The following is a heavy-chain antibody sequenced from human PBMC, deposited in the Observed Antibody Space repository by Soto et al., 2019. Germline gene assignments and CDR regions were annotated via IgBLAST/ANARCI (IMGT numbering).Heavy chain of an antibody. CDR3: ARAPGGSTETFDS. CDR2: ISYSGSNT. D-gene: IGHD3-10*01. V-gene: IGHV3-30-3*01. CDR1: GFTFRSYA. Sequence: QVHLVASGGGMVQPGRSLRLACTASGFTFRSYAMHWVRQAPGKGLVWVAVISYSGSNTYYADSVKGRFSISRDISNNTLYLHMNSLRSEDTAVYYCARAPGGSTETFDSWGQGTLVTVSS. J-gene: IGHJ4*02.